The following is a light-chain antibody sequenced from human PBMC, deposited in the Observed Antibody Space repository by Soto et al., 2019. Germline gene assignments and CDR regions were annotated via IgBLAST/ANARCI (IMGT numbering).Light chain of an antibody. CDR1: QRVSSSY. CDR3: QQYGSSPRT. CDR2: GAS. Sequence: EIVLTQSPGTLSLSPGERATLSCRASQRVSSSYLAWYQQKPGQAPRLLIYGASSRATGIPERFSGSGSGTDFTLTISSLEPEDVAVYYCQQYGSSPRTFGQGTKVDIK. V-gene: IGKV3-20*01. J-gene: IGKJ1*01.